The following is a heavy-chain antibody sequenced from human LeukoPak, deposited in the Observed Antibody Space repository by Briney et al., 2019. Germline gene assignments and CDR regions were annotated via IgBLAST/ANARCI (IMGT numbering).Heavy chain of an antibody. V-gene: IGHV3-30*04. CDR3: VRDRDSTGYYDY. CDR1: GFTFSNYP. J-gene: IGHJ4*02. CDR2: VSDDGNNI. Sequence: LGGSLRLSCAASGFTFSNYPMHWVRQAPGKGLEWVAVVSDDGNNIYYADSVKGRFTISRDNSKNTLYLQTNSLRAEDTALYYCVRDRDSTGYYDYWGQGTLVTVSS. D-gene: IGHD3-22*01.